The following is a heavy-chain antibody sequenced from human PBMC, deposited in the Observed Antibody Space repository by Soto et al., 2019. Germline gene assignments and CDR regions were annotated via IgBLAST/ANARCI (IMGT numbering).Heavy chain of an antibody. J-gene: IGHJ4*02. CDR1: GFTFRNNV. CDR3: AKNGLDNSPSAIDS. CDR2: ITGSGRDT. V-gene: IGHV3-23*01. D-gene: IGHD2-8*01. Sequence: GGPLRLSCAASGFTFRNNVLSWVRQAPGKGLDWVSGITGSGRDTYYADSVKGRFTISRDNSKNMVFLQMNSLRAEDTALYYCAKNGLDNSPSAIDSWGPGTLVTVSS.